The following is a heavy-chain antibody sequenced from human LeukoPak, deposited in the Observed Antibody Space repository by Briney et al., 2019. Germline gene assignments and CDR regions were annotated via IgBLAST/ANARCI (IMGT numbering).Heavy chain of an antibody. CDR1: GFTFSSDW. J-gene: IGHJ6*02. D-gene: IGHD2-2*03. CDR2: IKQDGSEK. Sequence: GGSLRLSCAASGFTFSSDWMSWVRQAPGKGLEWVANIKQDGSEKYYVDSVKGRFTISRDNAKNSLYLQMNSLRAEDTAVYYCARDGYCSSTSCFYYYYYYGMDVWGQGTTVTVSS. V-gene: IGHV3-7*01. CDR3: ARDGYCSSTSCFYYYYYYGMDV.